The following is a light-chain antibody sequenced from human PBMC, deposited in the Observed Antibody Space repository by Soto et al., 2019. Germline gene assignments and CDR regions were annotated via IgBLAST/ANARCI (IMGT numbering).Light chain of an antibody. V-gene: IGKV1-39*01. Sequence: DILMTQSPSSLSASVGDRVTITCRTSQTIDNFLNWYQHHPGKAPRLLISTASSLQSGVTSRFRGRGAGKEFTLTINGLQPEDAATYYGQQSYNTPRTVGPGTRLEIK. J-gene: IGKJ2*02. CDR2: TAS. CDR3: QQSYNTPRT. CDR1: QTIDNF.